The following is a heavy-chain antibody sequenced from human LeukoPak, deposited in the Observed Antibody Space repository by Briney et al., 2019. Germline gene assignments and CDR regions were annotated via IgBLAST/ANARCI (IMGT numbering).Heavy chain of an antibody. CDR2: IYYSGST. Sequence: PSETLSLTCAVSGGSISGYYWTWIRQPPGKGLEWIGYIYYSGSTNYNPSLKSRVTISVDTSKNQFSLKLSSVTAADTAVYYCARLRDYYGSGSYSYYYYGVDVWGRGTTVTVSS. CDR3: ARLRDYYGSGSYSYYYYGVDV. CDR1: GGSISGYY. V-gene: IGHV4-59*08. D-gene: IGHD3-10*01. J-gene: IGHJ6*02.